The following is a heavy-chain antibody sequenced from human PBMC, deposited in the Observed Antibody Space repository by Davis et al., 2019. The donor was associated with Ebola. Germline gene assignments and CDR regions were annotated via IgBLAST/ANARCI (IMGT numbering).Heavy chain of an antibody. Sequence: GSLKISCAASGFSFFSYGMHWVRQAPGKGLEWVAMIWYDGGNEYYADSVKGRFTISRDNSKNTLYLQMNSLRAEDTAVYYCAREGIVPAAIYYYMDVWGKGTTVTVSS. D-gene: IGHD2-2*01. CDR3: AREGIVPAAIYYYMDV. V-gene: IGHV3-33*01. CDR2: IWYDGGNE. J-gene: IGHJ6*03. CDR1: GFSFFSYG.